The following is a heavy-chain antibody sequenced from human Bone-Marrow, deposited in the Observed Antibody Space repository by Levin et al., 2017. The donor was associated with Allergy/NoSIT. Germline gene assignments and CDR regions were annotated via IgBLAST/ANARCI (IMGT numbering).Heavy chain of an antibody. CDR1: GYTFTDHY. Sequence: LVASVKVSCKTSGYTFTDHYIHWVRQAPGQGLEWIGWINPNSGATNYRYKFRGRVTVTSDTSASTVYMEVTGLTSDDTATYFCARDLAGNCFDFWGQGTLVAVSS. CDR3: ARDLAGNCFDF. CDR2: INPNSGAT. D-gene: IGHD3-10*01. V-gene: IGHV1-2*03. J-gene: IGHJ4*02.